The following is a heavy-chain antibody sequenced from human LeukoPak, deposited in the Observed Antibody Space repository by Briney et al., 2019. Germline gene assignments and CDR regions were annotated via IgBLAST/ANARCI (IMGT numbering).Heavy chain of an antibody. Sequence: SQTRSLTCTVSGGSISSGDYYWSWVRQPPGKGLEWIGYIYYSGSTYYNPSLKSRVTISVDTSKNQFSLKLSSVTAADTAVYYCARQHLLTGYSPGGAFDIWGQGTMVTVSS. CDR2: IYYSGST. D-gene: IGHD3-9*01. V-gene: IGHV4-30-4*01. J-gene: IGHJ3*02. CDR1: GGSISSGDYY. CDR3: ARQHLLTGYSPGGAFDI.